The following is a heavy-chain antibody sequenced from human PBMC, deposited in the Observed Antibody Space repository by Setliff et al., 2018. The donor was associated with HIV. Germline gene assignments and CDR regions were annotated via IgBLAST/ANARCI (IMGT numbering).Heavy chain of an antibody. J-gene: IGHJ6*03. V-gene: IGHV4-59*01. D-gene: IGHD2-21*01. CDR2: VYYSGST. Sequence: PSETLSLTCTVFGGSMNNYYWNWIRQSPGKGLEWIGYVYYSGSTKYSPSLKSRVSISLGPSTKQVSLRLRSVTAADTAVYYCARLSIPAYYYMDVWGKGTTVTVSS. CDR3: ARLSIPAYYYMDV. CDR1: GGSMNNYY.